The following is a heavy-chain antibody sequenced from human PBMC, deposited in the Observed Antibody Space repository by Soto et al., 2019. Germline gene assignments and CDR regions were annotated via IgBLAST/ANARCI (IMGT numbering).Heavy chain of an antibody. CDR2: ISYDGSNK. CDR3: TRDSRFAPTLDY. V-gene: IGHV3-30-3*01. Sequence: QVQLVESGGGVVQPGRSLRLSCAASGFTFSNYAMHLVRQAPGKGLEWVAVISYDGSNKYYADSVKGRFTISRDNSKNTLFLQMNSLRTEDTAVYYCTRDSRFAPTLDYWGQGTLVTVSS. D-gene: IGHD2-2*01. CDR1: GFTFSNYA. J-gene: IGHJ4*02.